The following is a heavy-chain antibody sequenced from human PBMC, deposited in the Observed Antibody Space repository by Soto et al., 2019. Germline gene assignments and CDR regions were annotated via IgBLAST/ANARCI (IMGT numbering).Heavy chain of an antibody. V-gene: IGHV3-23*01. CDR1: GFTFSSYA. CDR2: ISGSGGST. D-gene: IGHD3-10*01. J-gene: IGHJ4*02. CDR3: AKEGPNYGVRGVIITRGGYYFDY. Sequence: GGSLRLSCAASGFTFSSYAMSWVRQAPGKGLEWVSAISGSGGSTYYADSVKGRFTISRDNSKNTLYLQMNSLRAEDTAVYYCAKEGPNYGVRGVIITRGGYYFDYWGQGTLVTVSS.